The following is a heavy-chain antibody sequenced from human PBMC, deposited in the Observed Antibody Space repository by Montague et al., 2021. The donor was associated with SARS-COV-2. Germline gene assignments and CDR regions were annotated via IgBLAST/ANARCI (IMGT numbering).Heavy chain of an antibody. J-gene: IGHJ4*02. Sequence: SETLSLTCTVSGDSISIYYWSWIRQPPGNGLEWIGYVYYSGSTNYNPSLKSRVTISVDTPKNQFSLKLMSVTAADTAVYYCARGERGAWYNHYFDYWGQGALVTVSS. V-gene: IGHV4-59*13. CDR3: ARGERGAWYNHYFDY. CDR2: VYYSGST. CDR1: GDSISIYY. D-gene: IGHD6-19*01.